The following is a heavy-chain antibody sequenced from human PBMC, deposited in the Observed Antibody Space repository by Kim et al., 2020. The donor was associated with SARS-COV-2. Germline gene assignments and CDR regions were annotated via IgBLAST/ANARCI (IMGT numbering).Heavy chain of an antibody. D-gene: IGHD6-6*01. CDR2: ISSSSSYT. CDR3: ARDHSSSSPLSDY. V-gene: IGHV3-11*06. Sequence: GGSLRLSCAASGFTFSDYYMSWIRQAPGKGLEWVSYISSSSSYTNYADSVKGRFTISRDNAKNSLYLQMNSLRAEDTAVYYCARDHSSSSPLSDYWGQGTLVTVSS. CDR1: GFTFSDYY. J-gene: IGHJ4*02.